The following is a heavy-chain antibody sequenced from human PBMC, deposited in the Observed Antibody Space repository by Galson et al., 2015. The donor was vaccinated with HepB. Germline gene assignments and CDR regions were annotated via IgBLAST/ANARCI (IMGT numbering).Heavy chain of an antibody. CDR1: GFTFSNYA. CDR3: ARDSYGLDV. CDR2: IWYDGTNK. J-gene: IGHJ6*02. Sequence: SLRLSCAASGFTFSNYAMHWVRQAPGKGLEWVAVIWYDGTNKYYADSVKGRFTISRDNSNNTLYLQVNSLRAEDTAVYYCARDSYGLDVWGQGTTVSVS. V-gene: IGHV3-33*01.